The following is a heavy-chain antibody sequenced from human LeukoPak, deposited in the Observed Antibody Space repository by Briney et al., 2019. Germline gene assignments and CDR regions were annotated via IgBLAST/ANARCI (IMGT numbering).Heavy chain of an antibody. CDR3: ARDWFAGYCSSTSCLGAFDI. D-gene: IGHD2-2*01. V-gene: IGHV3-21*01. Sequence: PGGSLRLSCAASGFAFSSYSMNWVRQAPGKGLEWVSSISSSSSYIFYADSVKGRFTISRDNAKHSLYLQMNSLRAEDTAVYYCARDWFAGYCSSTSCLGAFDIWGQGTMVTVSS. CDR1: GFAFSSYS. J-gene: IGHJ3*02. CDR2: ISSSSSYI.